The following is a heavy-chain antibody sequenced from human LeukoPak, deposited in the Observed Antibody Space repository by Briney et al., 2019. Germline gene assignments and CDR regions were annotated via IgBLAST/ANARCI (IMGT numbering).Heavy chain of an antibody. D-gene: IGHD5-24*01. CDR3: AREGPETYFFDF. V-gene: IGHV1-3*04. CDR2: INTGKGNT. J-gene: IGHJ4*02. Sequence: ASVKVSCKASGYTFTDYAMHWVRQAPGERLEWMGWINTGKGNTKYSQKFQGRVTITMDTSASTAYMELSSLTSEDTAVYYCAREGPETYFFDFWGQGTLVTVSS. CDR1: GYTFTDYA.